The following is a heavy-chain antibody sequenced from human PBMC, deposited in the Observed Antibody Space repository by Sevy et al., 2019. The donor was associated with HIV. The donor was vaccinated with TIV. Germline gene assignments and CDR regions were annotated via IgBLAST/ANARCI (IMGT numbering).Heavy chain of an antibody. CDR2: IYSGDST. Sequence: VGSLRLSCAASGFTVSNNYMSWVRQAPGKGLQWVSVIYSGDSTYYADSVKGRFTISRDNSKNTLYLQMNSLRAEDTAVYYCARLSVYYYDSSGYYTTGNAFDIWGQGQWSPSPQ. CDR1: GFTVSNNY. CDR3: ARLSVYYYDSSGYYTTGNAFDI. V-gene: IGHV3-53*01. J-gene: IGHJ3*02. D-gene: IGHD3-22*01.